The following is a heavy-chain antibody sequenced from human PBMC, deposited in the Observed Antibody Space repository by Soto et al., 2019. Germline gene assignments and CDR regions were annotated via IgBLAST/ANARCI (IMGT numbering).Heavy chain of an antibody. Sequence: QVQLQQWGAGLLKPSETLSLTCAVYGRSFSGYYWSWIRQPPGKGLEWIGEIHHSGSTNYNPSLKSRVTMSVDTSKNQFSLKLSSVTAADTAVYYCARGSKPQRYFDLWGRGTLVTVSS. CDR1: GRSFSGYY. J-gene: IGHJ2*01. V-gene: IGHV4-34*01. CDR3: ARGSKPQRYFDL. CDR2: IHHSGST.